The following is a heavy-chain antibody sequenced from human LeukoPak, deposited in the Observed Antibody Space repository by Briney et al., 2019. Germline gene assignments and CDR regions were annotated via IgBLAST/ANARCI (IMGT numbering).Heavy chain of an antibody. CDR3: ARGGGYALSY. J-gene: IGHJ4*02. CDR1: GYTFTSYY. D-gene: IGHD5-12*01. CDR2: INPSGDST. V-gene: IGHV1-46*01. Sequence: GASVKVSCKASGYTFTSYYMHWVRQAPGQGLEWMGTINPSGDSTNYAQKFQGRVTLTRDTSTSTLYMELSSLRAEDTAMYYWARGGGYALSYWGQGTLVIVSS.